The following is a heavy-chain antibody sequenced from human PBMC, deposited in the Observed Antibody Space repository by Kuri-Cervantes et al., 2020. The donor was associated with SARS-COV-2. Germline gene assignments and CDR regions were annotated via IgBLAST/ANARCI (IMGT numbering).Heavy chain of an antibody. Sequence: GSLRLSCTVSGGSISSYYWSWIRQPPGKGLEWIGYIYYSGSTNYNPSLKSRVAISVDTSKNQFSLKLSSVTAADTAVYYCARDEGPFRTTDIAVAGTTDVGPPTLFDYWGQGTLVTVSS. CDR3: ARDEGPFRTTDIAVAGTTDVGPPTLFDY. CDR2: IYYSGST. CDR1: GGSISSYY. J-gene: IGHJ4*02. D-gene: IGHD6-19*01. V-gene: IGHV4-59*01.